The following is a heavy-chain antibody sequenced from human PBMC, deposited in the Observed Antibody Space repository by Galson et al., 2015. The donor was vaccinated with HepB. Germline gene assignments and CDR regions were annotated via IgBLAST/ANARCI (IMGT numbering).Heavy chain of an antibody. V-gene: IGHV4-34*01. J-gene: IGHJ2*01. CDR3: ARGARSYCSSTSCYVGRRYWYFDL. Sequence: SETLSLTCAVYGGSFSGYYWSWIRQPPGKGLEWIGEINHSGSTNYNPSLKSRVTISVDTSKNQFSLKLSSVTAADTAVYYCARGARSYCSSTSCYVGRRYWYFDLWGRGTLVTVSS. D-gene: IGHD2-2*01. CDR1: GGSFSGYY. CDR2: INHSGST.